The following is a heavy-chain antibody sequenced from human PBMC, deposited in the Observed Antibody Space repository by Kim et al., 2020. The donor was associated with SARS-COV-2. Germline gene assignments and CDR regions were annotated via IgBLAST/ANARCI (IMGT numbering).Heavy chain of an antibody. Sequence: KFQGRVTITADKSTSTAYMELSSLRSEDTAVYYCARDPKNDSGSHGAFDIWGQGTMVTVSS. D-gene: IGHD1-26*01. J-gene: IGHJ3*02. CDR3: ARDPKNDSGSHGAFDI. V-gene: IGHV1-69*04.